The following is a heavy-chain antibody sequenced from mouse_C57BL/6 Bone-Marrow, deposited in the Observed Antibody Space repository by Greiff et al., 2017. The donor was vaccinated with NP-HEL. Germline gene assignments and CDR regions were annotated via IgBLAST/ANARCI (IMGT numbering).Heavy chain of an antibody. J-gene: IGHJ2*01. CDR2: IRNKANGYTT. CDR3: ARRDYDLYYFDY. Sequence: EVHLVESGGGLVQPGGSLSLSCAASGFTFTDYYMSWVRQPPGKALEWLGFIRNKANGYTTEYSASVKGRFTISRDNSQSILYLQMNALRAEDSATYYCARRDYDLYYFDYWGQGTTLTVSS. D-gene: IGHD2-4*01. CDR1: GFTFTDYY. V-gene: IGHV7-3*01.